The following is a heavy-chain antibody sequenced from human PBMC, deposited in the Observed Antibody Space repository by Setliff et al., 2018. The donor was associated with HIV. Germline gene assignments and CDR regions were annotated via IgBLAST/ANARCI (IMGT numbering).Heavy chain of an antibody. J-gene: IGHJ4*02. CDR2: ISDSSAYI. D-gene: IGHD6-13*01. Sequence: PGGSLRLSCAASGFIFRSYNINWVRQAPGKGLGWISAISDSSAYIYYADSVKGRFTISRGNAKNSLYLQMNSLRAEDTAVYYSARDLSPGITAPLDYWGQGTLVTVSS. CDR1: GFIFRSYN. CDR3: ARDLSPGITAPLDY. V-gene: IGHV3-21*01.